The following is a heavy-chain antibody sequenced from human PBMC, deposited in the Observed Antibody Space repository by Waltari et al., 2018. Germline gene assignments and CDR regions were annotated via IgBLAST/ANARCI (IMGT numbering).Heavy chain of an antibody. CDR3: ASGYYSRPIDF. J-gene: IGHJ4*02. V-gene: IGHV5-51*01. CDR2: IYPAASDS. CDR1: GHSFSTHY. D-gene: IGHD2-21*01. Sequence: VQLVQSGAEVTKPGESLTLSCKTSGHSFSTHYSAWVRQGPGQGLEGVGLIYPAASDSTISPSFQGQVVSSVDKSTNTTFLQWRSLKASDSAMYYCASGYYSRPIDFWGQGTLVSVSS.